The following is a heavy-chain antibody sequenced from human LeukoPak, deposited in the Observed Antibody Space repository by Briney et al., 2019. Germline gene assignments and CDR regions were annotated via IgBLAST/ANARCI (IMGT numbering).Heavy chain of an antibody. J-gene: IGHJ4*02. CDR1: GFTFSSYA. D-gene: IGHD6-13*01. Sequence: PGGSLRLSCAASGFTFSSYAMSWVRQAPGKGLEWVSAISGSGSSTYYADSVKGRFTISRDDSKNTLYLQMNSLRAEDTAVYFCARDVRRAAAGTMKYWGQGTLVTVSS. CDR2: ISGSGSST. CDR3: ARDVRRAAAGTMKY. V-gene: IGHV3-23*01.